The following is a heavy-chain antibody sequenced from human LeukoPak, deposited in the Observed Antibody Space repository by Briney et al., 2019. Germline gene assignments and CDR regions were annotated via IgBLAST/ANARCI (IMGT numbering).Heavy chain of an antibody. CDR3: TTPGRAYSYVPYYYMDV. Sequence: GGSVRLSCAASGFTFSGSAMHWVRQASGKGLECVGRIRSKANSYATAYAASVNGRFTISRDDSKNTAYLQMNSLKTEDTAVYYCTTPGRAYSYVPYYYMDVWGKGTTVTVSS. CDR1: GFTFSGSA. CDR2: IRSKANSYAT. V-gene: IGHV3-73*01. J-gene: IGHJ6*03. D-gene: IGHD5-18*01.